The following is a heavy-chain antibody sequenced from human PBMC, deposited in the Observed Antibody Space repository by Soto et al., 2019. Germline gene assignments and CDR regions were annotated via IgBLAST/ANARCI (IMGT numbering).Heavy chain of an antibody. V-gene: IGHV3-30*18. D-gene: IGHD2-15*01. CDR2: ISSDGSDK. CDR1: GITFRNFG. Sequence: QVQLVESGGGVVQPGRSPRLYCAASGITFRNFGMHWVRQAPGKGLEWVAAISSDGSDKYYSDSVKGRFTISRDNSKNTLVLQMNSLRVEDTAVYYCAKGSEVARQELDYWGQGTLVTVSS. CDR3: AKGSEVARQELDY. J-gene: IGHJ4*02.